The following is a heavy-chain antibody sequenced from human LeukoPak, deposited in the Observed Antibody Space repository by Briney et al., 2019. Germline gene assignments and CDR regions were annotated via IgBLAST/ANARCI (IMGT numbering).Heavy chain of an antibody. Sequence: GRSLRLSCAASGFTFSSYWMHWVRQAPGKGLVWVSRINSDASTTSYADSVKGRFTISRDNAKNTLHLQMNSLRAEDTAVYYCTRVAGSGSVDWGQGTLVTVSS. CDR2: INSDASTT. CDR3: TRVAGSGSVD. CDR1: GFTFSSYW. J-gene: IGHJ4*02. D-gene: IGHD1-26*01. V-gene: IGHV3-74*01.